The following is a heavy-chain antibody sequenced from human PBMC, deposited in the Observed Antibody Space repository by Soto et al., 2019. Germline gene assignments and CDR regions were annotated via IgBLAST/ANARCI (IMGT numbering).Heavy chain of an antibody. D-gene: IGHD2-2*01. CDR1: GYSFTSYW. CDR3: ASSRGGCSSTSCYHYCMDV. CDR2: IDPSDSYT. V-gene: IGHV5-10-1*01. Sequence: GESLKISCKGSGYSFTSYWISWVRQMPGKGLEWMGRIDPSDSYTNYSPSFQGHVTISADKSISTAYLQWSSLKASDTAMYYCASSRGGCSSTSCYHYCMDVCGQGTMGTVSS. J-gene: IGHJ6*02.